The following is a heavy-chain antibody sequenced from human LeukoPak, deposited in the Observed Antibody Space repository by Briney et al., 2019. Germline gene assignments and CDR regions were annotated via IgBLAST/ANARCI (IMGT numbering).Heavy chain of an antibody. J-gene: IGHJ4*02. CDR2: ISGRSSHV. D-gene: IGHD3-16*01. Sequence: AGSLRLSCSASGFTFSDYDMNWFRQAPGKGLEWISSISGRSSHVYYGDSVKGRFSISRDNAMNSVLLQMNSLGVDDTAVYYCGRAFPPLRTASAGDLWGQGTLVTVSS. CDR3: GRAFPPLRTASAGDL. V-gene: IGHV3-21*01. CDR1: GFTFSDYD.